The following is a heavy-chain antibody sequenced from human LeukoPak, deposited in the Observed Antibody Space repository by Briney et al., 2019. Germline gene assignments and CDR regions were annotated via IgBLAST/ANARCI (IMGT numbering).Heavy chain of an antibody. CDR3: ARGRKMAAAGTESPALFDY. V-gene: IGHV1-2*02. Sequence: ASVKVSCKASGYTFTGYYMHWVRQAPGQGLEWMGWINPNSGDTSYEQKFQGRVTMTRDTSISTAYMELNSLTSDDTAAHYCARGRKMAAAGTESPALFDYWGQGTLVAVSS. CDR1: GYTFTGYY. D-gene: IGHD6-13*01. J-gene: IGHJ4*02. CDR2: INPNSGDT.